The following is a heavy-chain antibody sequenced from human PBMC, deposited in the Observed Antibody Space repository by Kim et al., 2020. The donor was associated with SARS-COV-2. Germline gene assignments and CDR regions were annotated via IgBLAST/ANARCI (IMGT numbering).Heavy chain of an antibody. J-gene: IGHJ4*02. V-gene: IGHV1-24*01. Sequence: AQKFQGRVTMTEDTSTDTAYMELSSLRSEDTAVYYCATAWAVAGTEAVLGYWGQGTLVTVSS. CDR3: ATAWAVAGTEAVLGY. D-gene: IGHD6-19*01.